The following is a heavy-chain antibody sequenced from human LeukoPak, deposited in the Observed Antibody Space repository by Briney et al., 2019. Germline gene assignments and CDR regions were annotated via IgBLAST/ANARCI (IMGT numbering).Heavy chain of an antibody. J-gene: IGHJ5*02. Sequence: SETLSLTCTVSGGSISSYYWSWIRQPPGKGLEWIGYIYYSGSTNYNPSLKSRVTISVDTSKNQFSLKLSSVTAADTAVYYCARNPVAGGAWFDPWGQGTLVTVSS. CDR1: GGSISSYY. CDR3: ARNPVAGGAWFDP. V-gene: IGHV4-59*01. CDR2: IYYSGST. D-gene: IGHD6-19*01.